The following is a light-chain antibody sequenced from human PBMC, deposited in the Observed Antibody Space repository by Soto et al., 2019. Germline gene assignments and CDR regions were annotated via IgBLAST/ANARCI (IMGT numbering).Light chain of an antibody. CDR2: AAS. CDR3: LQDYNYPHT. Sequence: AIHMTQSPSSLSASVGDRVTITCRASQGIRNDLGWYQQKPGKAPKLLIFAASSLKSGVPSRFSGSGSGTDFTLTISSLQPEAFATYYCLQDYNYPHTFGQGTKVEIK. V-gene: IGKV1-6*01. J-gene: IGKJ1*01. CDR1: QGIRND.